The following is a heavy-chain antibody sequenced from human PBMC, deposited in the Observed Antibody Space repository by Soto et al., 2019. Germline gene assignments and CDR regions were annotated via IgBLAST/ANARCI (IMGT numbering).Heavy chain of an antibody. CDR3: AREDDSGGYRFGL. Sequence: EVQLVESGGALIQPGGSLRLSCAASGFIFSAYEMIWVRQAPGKGLEWISYISISGTTIYYADSVKGRFTISRDNAKNSLYLQMNTLRDEDTAVYYCAREDDSGGYRFGLWGQGTLVTVSS. V-gene: IGHV3-48*03. D-gene: IGHD3-22*01. J-gene: IGHJ4*02. CDR2: ISISGTTI. CDR1: GFIFSAYE.